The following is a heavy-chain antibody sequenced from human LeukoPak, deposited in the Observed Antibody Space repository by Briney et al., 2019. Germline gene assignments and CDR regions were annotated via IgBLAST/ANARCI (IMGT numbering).Heavy chain of an antibody. J-gene: IGHJ4*02. V-gene: IGHV3-21*01. CDR3: ARANTVLTRTPDY. D-gene: IGHD4-23*01. Sequence: GGSLRLSCAASGFTFSSYSMNWVRQAPGKGLEWVSSISSSSSYIYYADSVKGRFTISRDNAKNSLYLQMNSLRAEDTAVYYCARANTVLTRTPDYWGQGTLVTVSS. CDR1: GFTFSSYS. CDR2: ISSSSSYI.